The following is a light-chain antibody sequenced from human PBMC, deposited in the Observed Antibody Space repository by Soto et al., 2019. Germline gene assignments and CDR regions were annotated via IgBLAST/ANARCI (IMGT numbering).Light chain of an antibody. CDR2: DAS. CDR1: HNIERW. J-gene: IGKJ1*01. CDR3: QQFAISTT. Sequence: IQMTQSPSTLSASVGDRVTITCRASHNIERWMAWYQQKPGKAPSLLIFDASTLRSGVPSRFSGSGSGTDFTPTISSLQPDDFATYYCQQFAISTTFGQGTKVDIK. V-gene: IGKV1-5*01.